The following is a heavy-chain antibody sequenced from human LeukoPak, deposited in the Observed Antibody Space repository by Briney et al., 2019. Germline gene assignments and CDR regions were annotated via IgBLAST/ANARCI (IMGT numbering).Heavy chain of an antibody. Sequence: PSQTLSLTFTVSGGSISSGGYYWSWIRQPPGKGLEWIGYIYHSGSTYYNPSLKSRGTISVDRSKNQFSLKLSSVTAADTAVYYCARVRNSDQNYMDVWGKGTTVTVSS. CDR3: ARVRNSDQNYMDV. J-gene: IGHJ6*03. CDR2: IYHSGST. V-gene: IGHV4-30-2*01. CDR1: GGSISSGGYY. D-gene: IGHD3-9*01.